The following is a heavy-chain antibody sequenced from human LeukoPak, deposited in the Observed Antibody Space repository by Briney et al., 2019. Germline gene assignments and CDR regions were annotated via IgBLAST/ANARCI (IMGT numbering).Heavy chain of an antibody. CDR2: IYHSGST. Sequence: SETLSLTCAVSGYSISSGYYWGWIRQPPGKGLEWIGSIYHSGSTYYNPSLKSRVTISVDTSKNQFSLKLSSVTAADTAVYYCARAPPYYDILTGYHPNWFDPWGQGTLSPSPQ. CDR3: ARAPPYYDILTGYHPNWFDP. V-gene: IGHV4-38-2*01. J-gene: IGHJ5*02. CDR1: GYSISSGYY. D-gene: IGHD3-9*01.